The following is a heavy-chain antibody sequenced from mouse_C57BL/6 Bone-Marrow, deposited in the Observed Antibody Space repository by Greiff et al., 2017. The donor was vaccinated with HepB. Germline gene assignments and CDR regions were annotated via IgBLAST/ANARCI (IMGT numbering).Heavy chain of an antibody. J-gene: IGHJ3*01. CDR3: TTGATVVATGAY. V-gene: IGHV14-4*01. CDR1: GFNIKDDY. D-gene: IGHD1-1*01. Sequence: VQLQQSGAELVRPGASVKLSCTASGFNIKDDYMHWVKQRPEQGLEWIGWIDPENGDTEYASKFQGKATITADPSSYTAYLQLSSLTSEDTAFYYSTTGATVVATGAYWGQGTMVTVSA. CDR2: IDPENGDT.